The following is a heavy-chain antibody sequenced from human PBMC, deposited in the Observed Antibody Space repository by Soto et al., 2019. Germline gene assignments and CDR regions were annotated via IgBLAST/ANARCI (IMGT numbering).Heavy chain of an antibody. CDR3: ARVTVGGGQLPYFDY. CDR1: GGTFSSYA. CDR2: IIPIFGTA. Sequence: QVQLVQSGAEVKKPGSSVKVSCKASGGTFSSYAISWVRQAPGQGLEWMGGIIPIFGTANYAQKFQGRVTITADESTRTAYMELSSLRSEDTAVYYCARVTVGGGQLPYFDYWGQGTLVTLSS. D-gene: IGHD2-2*01. V-gene: IGHV1-69*01. J-gene: IGHJ4*02.